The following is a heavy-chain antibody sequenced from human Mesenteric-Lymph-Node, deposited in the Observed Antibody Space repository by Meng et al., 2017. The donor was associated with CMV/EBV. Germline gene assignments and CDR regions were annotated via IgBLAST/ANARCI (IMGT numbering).Heavy chain of an antibody. CDR1: GYSLTSYW. CDR2: IYPGDSDT. D-gene: IGHD3-10*01. J-gene: IGHJ5*02. Sequence: GESLKTSCKGSGYSLTSYWIGLVRQMPGKGREWMGIIYPGDSDTRYSPSFQGQVTISADKSTSTAYLQWSSLKASDTAMYYCARVQQPTFGAHNNWFDPWGQGTLVTVSS. CDR3: ARVQQPTFGAHNNWFDP. V-gene: IGHV5-51*01.